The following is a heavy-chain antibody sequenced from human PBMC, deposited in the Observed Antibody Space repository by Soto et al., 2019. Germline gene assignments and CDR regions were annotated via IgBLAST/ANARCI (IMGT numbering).Heavy chain of an antibody. D-gene: IGHD5-18*01. J-gene: IGHJ3*02. CDR1: GFTFSTYS. CDR2: INSTGTIK. V-gene: IGHV3-48*01. CDR3: ARVPDTAMVIGAFDI. Sequence: GGSLRLSCAASGFTFSTYSMNWVRQAPGKGLEWVSYINSTGTIKYYAGSVKGRFTISRDNAKNSLYLQMNSLRAEDTAVYYCARVPDTAMVIGAFDIWGQGTMVTVSS.